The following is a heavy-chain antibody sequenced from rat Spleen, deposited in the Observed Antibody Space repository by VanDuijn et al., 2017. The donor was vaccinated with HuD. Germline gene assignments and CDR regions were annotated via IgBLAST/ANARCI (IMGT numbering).Heavy chain of an antibody. Sequence: EVQLVESDGGLVQPGRSLKLSCAASGFTFSAYYMAWVRQAPTKGLEWVATISYDGRRIYYRDSVKGRFTISRDNAKSTLYLQMDSLRSEDTATYYCATDWFFDYWGQGVMVTVSS. CDR2: ISYDGRRI. J-gene: IGHJ2*01. D-gene: IGHD1-12*03. V-gene: IGHV5S10*01. CDR1: GFTFSAYY. CDR3: ATDWFFDY.